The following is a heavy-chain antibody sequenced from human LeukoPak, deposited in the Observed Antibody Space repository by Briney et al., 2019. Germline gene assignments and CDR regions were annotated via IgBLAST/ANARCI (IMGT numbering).Heavy chain of an antibody. CDR3: ARDQPSDYYDTSGYYYGFFDY. CDR2: ISFDGRNK. CDR1: GFTFNNYS. J-gene: IGHJ4*02. Sequence: GSLRLSCAASGFTFNNYSMHWVRQAPGKGLEWVAVISFDGRNKYYADSVKGRFTISRDSSKNTLSLQMHSLRTEDTAVYYCARDQPSDYYDTSGYYYGFFDYWGQGTLVTVSS. V-gene: IGHV3-30*04. D-gene: IGHD3-22*01.